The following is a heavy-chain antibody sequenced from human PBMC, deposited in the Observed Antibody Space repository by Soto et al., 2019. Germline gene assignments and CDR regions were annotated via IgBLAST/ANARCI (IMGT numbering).Heavy chain of an antibody. CDR3: AKDLPYFDS. J-gene: IGHJ4*02. CDR2: IRGSGGGT. Sequence: GGSLRLSCAASGFTFSSYAMSWVRQAPGKGLEWVSGIRGSGGGTEYAGSVKGRFTISRDNSKNTLYLQMNSLRAEDTAVYYCAKDLPYFDSWGQGALVTVSS. V-gene: IGHV3-23*01. CDR1: GFTFSSYA.